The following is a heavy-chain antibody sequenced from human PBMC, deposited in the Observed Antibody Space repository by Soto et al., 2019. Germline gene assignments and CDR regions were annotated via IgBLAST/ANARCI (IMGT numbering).Heavy chain of an antibody. J-gene: IGHJ4*02. V-gene: IGHV1-69*01. D-gene: IGHD1-26*01. CDR1: GGTFDLYA. CDR2: IIPSFRIS. Sequence: QVQVVQSGAEVKKPGSSVKVSCRVSGGTFDLYALSWVRQAPGQGLEWMGGIIPSFRISKYAQKFQGRVTISADASTDTTFMELSSLRSDDTDVYYCASGTYTMSGRYFDYWGQGTLVTVSS. CDR3: ASGTYTMSGRYFDY.